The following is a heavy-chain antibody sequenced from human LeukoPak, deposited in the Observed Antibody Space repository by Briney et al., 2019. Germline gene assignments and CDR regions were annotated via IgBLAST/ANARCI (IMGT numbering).Heavy chain of an antibody. CDR3: ARVGGYSSSWYGGF. CDR1: GFTFSYYA. CDR2: ISGSGGST. D-gene: IGHD6-13*01. Sequence: PGGSLRLSCAASGFTFSYYAMSWVRQAPGKGLEWVSAISGSGGSTYHADSVKGRFTISRDNSKNTLYLQLTSLRAEDTAVYYCARVGGYSSSWYGGFWGQGTLVTVSS. V-gene: IGHV3-23*01. J-gene: IGHJ4*02.